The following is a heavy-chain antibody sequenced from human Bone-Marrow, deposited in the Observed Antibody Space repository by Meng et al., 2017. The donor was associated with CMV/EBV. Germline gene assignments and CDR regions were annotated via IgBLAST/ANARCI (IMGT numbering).Heavy chain of an antibody. J-gene: IGHJ4*02. D-gene: IGHD5-12*01. V-gene: IGHV4-39*07. CDR2: IYYSGST. CDR1: GGSISSSSYY. Sequence: SETLSLTCTVSGGSISSSSYYWGWIRQPPGKGLEWIGSIYYSGSTNYNPSLKSRVTISVDTSKNQFSLKLSSVTAADTAVYYCARGNVDIVATMGTTYYFDYWGQGTLVTVSS. CDR3: ARGNVDIVATMGTTYYFDY.